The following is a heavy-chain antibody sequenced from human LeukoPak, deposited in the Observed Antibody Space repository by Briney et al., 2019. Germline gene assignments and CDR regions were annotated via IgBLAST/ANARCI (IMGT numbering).Heavy chain of an antibody. V-gene: IGHV3-21*01. CDR3: ARPNRPDYYDSSGYQNTDFDI. CDR2: ISSSSSYI. Sequence: GGSLRLSCAASGFTFSSYSMNWVRQAPGKGLEWVSSISSSSSYIYYADSVKGRFTISRDNAKNSLYLQMNSLRAEDTAVYYCARPNRPDYYDSSGYQNTDFDIWGQGTMVTVSS. CDR1: GFTFSSYS. D-gene: IGHD3-22*01. J-gene: IGHJ3*02.